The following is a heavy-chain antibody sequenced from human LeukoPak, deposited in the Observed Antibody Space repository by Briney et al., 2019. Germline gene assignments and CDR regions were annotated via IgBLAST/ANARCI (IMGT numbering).Heavy chain of an antibody. CDR2: IYYSGST. CDR1: GGSISSSSYY. V-gene: IGHV4-39*01. J-gene: IGHJ4*02. CDR3: AXXLXYFXWLMGGYYFFS. Sequence: AETLSLTCTVSGGSISSSSYYWGWIRPPPGRGLGWIGSIYYSGSTYYNPSLKSRVTISVNTSKNQFSLKLSSRTGADTGYYYCAXXLXYFXWLMGGYYFFSCGQGTLVSVSS. D-gene: IGHD3-9*01.